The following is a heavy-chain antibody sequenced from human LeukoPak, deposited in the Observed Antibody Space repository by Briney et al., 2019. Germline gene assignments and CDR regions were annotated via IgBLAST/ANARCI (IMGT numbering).Heavy chain of an antibody. J-gene: IGHJ4*02. Sequence: GGSLRLSCAASGLTFSKSWMSWVRQTPEKGLEWVANIKEDGSAKYYVDSVKGRFTISRDNGKNSLYLQMNSLRAEDTAVYYCAKDDDGYYWGQGILVTVSS. CDR2: IKEDGSAK. CDR3: AKDDDGYY. V-gene: IGHV3-7*04. D-gene: IGHD3-3*01. CDR1: GLTFSKSW.